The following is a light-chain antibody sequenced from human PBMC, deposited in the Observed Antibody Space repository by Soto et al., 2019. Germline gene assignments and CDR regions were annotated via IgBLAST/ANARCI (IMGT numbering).Light chain of an antibody. V-gene: IGKV3-15*01. J-gene: IGKJ1*01. Sequence: EIVMTQSPDTVYVSPGERATLSCSASHSVRSNLAWYQHKPGQAPRLLIYDGSTRALGIPARFSGSESGTEFTLTISSLQSEDFAVYYCQQYGSSGTFGQGTKVEIK. CDR3: QQYGSSGT. CDR1: HSVRSN. CDR2: DGS.